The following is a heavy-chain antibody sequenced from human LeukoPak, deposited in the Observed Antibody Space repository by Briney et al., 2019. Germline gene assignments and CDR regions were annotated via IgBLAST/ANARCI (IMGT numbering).Heavy chain of an antibody. CDR3: AKDLDPGIAAAGDFDY. CDR2: ISGSGGST. D-gene: IGHD6-13*01. CDR1: GFTFSSYA. Sequence: GGSLRLSCAASGFTFSSYAMSWVRPAPGKGLEWVSAISGSGGSTYYADSVKGRFTISRDNSKNTLYLQMNSLRAEDTAVYYCAKDLDPGIAAAGDFDYWGQGTLVTVSS. J-gene: IGHJ4*02. V-gene: IGHV3-23*01.